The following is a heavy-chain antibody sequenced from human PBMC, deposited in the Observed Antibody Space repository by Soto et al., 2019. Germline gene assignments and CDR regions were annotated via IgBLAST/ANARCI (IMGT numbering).Heavy chain of an antibody. J-gene: IGHJ4*02. CDR1: GFTFSRFE. CDR2: ISSSGSTA. D-gene: IGHD6-19*01. Sequence: GGSLRLSCAASGFTFSRFELHWVRQAPGKGLEWISYISSSGSTAYYASSVEGRFTISRDNAKNSLYLQMNSLRAEDTAVYYCARDDRAVAGSDYWGQGTLVTVSS. V-gene: IGHV3-48*03. CDR3: ARDDRAVAGSDY.